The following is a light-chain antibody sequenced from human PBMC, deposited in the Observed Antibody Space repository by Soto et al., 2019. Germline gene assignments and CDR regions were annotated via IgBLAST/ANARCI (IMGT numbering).Light chain of an antibody. J-gene: IGKJ5*01. Sequence: EIVLTQSPGTLSLSPGDRATLSCRASQSVSSSYLAWYQQKPGQAPRLLIYGASSRATGIPDRFSGSGSGTDFTLTISRLEPEDFAVYYCQQYGSSLITFGQVTRLEI. CDR3: QQYGSSLIT. CDR1: QSVSSSY. CDR2: GAS. V-gene: IGKV3-20*01.